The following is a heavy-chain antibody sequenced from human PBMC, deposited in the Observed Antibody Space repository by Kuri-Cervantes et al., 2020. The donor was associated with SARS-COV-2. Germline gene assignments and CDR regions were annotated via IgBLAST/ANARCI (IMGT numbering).Heavy chain of an antibody. CDR3: AGDDVYGSGNYYHEY. CDR1: GYTLTELS. D-gene: IGHD3-10*01. Sequence: ASVKVSCKVSGYTLTELSMHWVRQAPGKGLEWMGGFDPEDGETIYAQKFQGTVTITADESTSTAYMELSSLRSEDTAVYYCAGDDVYGSGNYYHEYWGQGTLVTVSS. J-gene: IGHJ4*02. CDR2: FDPEDGET. V-gene: IGHV1-24*01.